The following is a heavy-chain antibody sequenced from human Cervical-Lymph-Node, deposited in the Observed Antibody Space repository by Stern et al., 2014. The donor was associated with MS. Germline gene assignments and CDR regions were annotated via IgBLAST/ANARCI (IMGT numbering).Heavy chain of an antibody. J-gene: IGHJ6*02. Sequence: HVQLEESGAEVKKPGASVKAPCKASGYTFTGYYLHWVRQAPGQGLEWMGRINPNSGDTKFAQNFQDRVTMTRDTSISTAYMELRRLRSDDTAVYYCARSLNWNDVEDYHYGLDVWGQGTTVTVSS. CDR2: INPNSGDT. V-gene: IGHV1-2*06. CDR3: ARSLNWNDVEDYHYGLDV. D-gene: IGHD1-1*01. CDR1: GYTFTGYY.